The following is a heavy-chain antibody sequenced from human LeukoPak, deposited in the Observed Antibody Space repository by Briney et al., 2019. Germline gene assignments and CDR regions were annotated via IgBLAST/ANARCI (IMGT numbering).Heavy chain of an antibody. J-gene: IGHJ4*02. D-gene: IGHD2-2*01. CDR3: ARDYCSSTSCLFDY. CDR2: INPNSGDT. Sequence: ASVKVSCRASGYTFTGYHIHWVRQAPGQGLEWMGRINPNSGDTNYAQNFQGRVTMTRDTSINTAYMELSRLRSDDTAVYYCARDYCSSTSCLFDYWGQGTLVTVSS. CDR1: GYTFTGYH. V-gene: IGHV1-2*06.